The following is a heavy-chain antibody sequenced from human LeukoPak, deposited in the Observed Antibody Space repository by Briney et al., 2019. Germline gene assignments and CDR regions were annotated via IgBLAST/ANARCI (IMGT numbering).Heavy chain of an antibody. V-gene: IGHV4-4*02. D-gene: IGHD6-13*01. CDR1: GGSISSSNW. J-gene: IGHJ3*02. Sequence: PSETLSLTCAVSGGSISSSNWWSWVRQPPGKGLEWIGEIYHSGSTNYNPSLKSRVTISVDKSKNQFSLKLSSATAADTAVYYCARVRGQLDAFDIWGQGTLVTVSS. CDR2: IYHSGST. CDR3: ARVRGQLDAFDI.